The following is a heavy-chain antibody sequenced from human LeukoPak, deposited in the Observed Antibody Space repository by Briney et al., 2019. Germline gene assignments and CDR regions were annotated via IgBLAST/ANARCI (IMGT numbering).Heavy chain of an antibody. CDR2: IKQDGSEQ. Sequence: GGSLRLSCAASGFTFSSYWMSWVRQAPAKGLEWVANIKQDGSEQYYVDSVKGRFTISRDNAKNSLYLQMNSLRGEDTAVYYCARGPYYLDYWGQGTLVTVSS. V-gene: IGHV3-7*01. J-gene: IGHJ4*02. CDR3: ARGPYYLDY. CDR1: GFTFSSYW.